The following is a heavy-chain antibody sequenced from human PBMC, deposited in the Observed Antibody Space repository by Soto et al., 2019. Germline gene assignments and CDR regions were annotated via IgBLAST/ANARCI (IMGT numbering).Heavy chain of an antibody. CDR1: GGSISSGGYY. J-gene: IGHJ5*02. Sequence: SETLSLTCTVSGGSISSGGYYWSWIRQRPGKGLEWIGYIYYSGSTYYNPSLKSRVAISVDTSKNQFSLKLSSVTAADTAVYYCARVKSLQRQLWERFDPWGQGTLVTVSS. V-gene: IGHV4-31*03. CDR3: ARVKSLQRQLWERFDP. D-gene: IGHD5-18*01. CDR2: IYYSGST.